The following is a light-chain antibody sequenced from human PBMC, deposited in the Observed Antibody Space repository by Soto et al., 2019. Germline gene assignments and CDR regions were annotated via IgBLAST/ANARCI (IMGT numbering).Light chain of an antibody. Sequence: QSVLTQPPSASGSPGQSVTISCTGTSSDVGGYNYISWYQHHPGNAPKLMIYEVSKRPSGVFDRFSGSKSGNTASLSVSGLQAEDEADYYCSSYAGSNNYVFGTGTKVTVL. CDR2: EVS. CDR3: SSYAGSNNYV. J-gene: IGLJ1*01. CDR1: SSDVGGYNY. V-gene: IGLV2-8*01.